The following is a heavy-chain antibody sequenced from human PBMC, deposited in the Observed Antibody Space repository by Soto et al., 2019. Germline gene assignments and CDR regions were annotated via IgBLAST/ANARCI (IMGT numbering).Heavy chain of an antibody. V-gene: IGHV4-34*01. CDR2: INHSGST. Sequence: RSLTFGVYGGSFSGSYWSGIRQPPWKGLEWIGEINHSGSTNYNPSLKSRVTISVDTSKNQFSLKLSSVTAADTAVYYCARVVAARPRRQNWFDLWGQGTSVTVSS. CDR3: ARVVAARPRRQNWFDL. CDR1: GGSFSGSY. J-gene: IGHJ5*02. D-gene: IGHD6-6*01.